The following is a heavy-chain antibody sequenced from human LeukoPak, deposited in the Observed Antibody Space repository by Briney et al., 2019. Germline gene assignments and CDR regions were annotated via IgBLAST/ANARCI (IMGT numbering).Heavy chain of an antibody. CDR2: TSSSDAGK. Sequence: GGSLRLSCTVSGFSLSSYALSWVRRAPGKGLEWVSATSSSDAGKYYADSVRGRFTISRDNSRNTMYLQMNSLRAEDTAVYYCARGHIRYYFDYWGQGTLVTVSS. J-gene: IGHJ4*02. V-gene: IGHV3-23*01. D-gene: IGHD3-3*02. CDR3: ARGHIRYYFDY. CDR1: GFSLSSYA.